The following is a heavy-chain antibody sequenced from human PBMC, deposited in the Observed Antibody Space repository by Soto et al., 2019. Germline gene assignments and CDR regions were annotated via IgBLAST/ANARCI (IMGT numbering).Heavy chain of an antibody. Sequence: ASVQVSCEVSRYTLTELSMHWVRQAPGKGLEWMGGFDPEDGETIYAQKFQGRVTMTEDTSPDTAYMELGSLRFEDTAVYYCATDWPCSISPRTLTLNDWGQGTTVNVSS. V-gene: IGHV1-24*01. CDR2: FDPEDGET. CDR1: RYTLTELS. CDR3: ATDWPCSISPRTLTLND. D-gene: IGHD6-6*01. J-gene: IGHJ1*01.